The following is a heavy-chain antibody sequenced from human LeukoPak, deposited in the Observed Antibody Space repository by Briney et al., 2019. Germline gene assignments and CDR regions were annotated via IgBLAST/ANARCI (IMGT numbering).Heavy chain of an antibody. CDR3: ARGGCSSTSCYTGGFDY. Sequence: SETLSLTCAVYGGSFSGYYWSWIRQPPGKGLEWIGEINHSGSTNYNPSLKSRVTISVDPSKNQFSLKLSSVTAADTAVYYCARGGCSSTSCYTGGFDYWGQGTLVTVSS. D-gene: IGHD2-2*02. V-gene: IGHV4-34*01. J-gene: IGHJ4*02. CDR1: GGSFSGYY. CDR2: INHSGST.